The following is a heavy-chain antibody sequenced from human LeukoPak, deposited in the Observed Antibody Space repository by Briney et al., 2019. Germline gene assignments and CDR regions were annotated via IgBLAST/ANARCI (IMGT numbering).Heavy chain of an antibody. D-gene: IGHD5-12*01. CDR3: ARGGYDFDS. CDR1: RDSVFSGSAA. CDR2: TYYRSKWYN. V-gene: IGHV6-1*01. Sequence: SQTLSLTCAISRDSVFSGSAAWNWIRQSPSRGLEWLGRTYYRSKWYNEYAISLKGRITVNPDTSKNQFSLHLNSVTPEDTAMYYCARGGYDFDSWGQGTLVTVSS. J-gene: IGHJ4*02.